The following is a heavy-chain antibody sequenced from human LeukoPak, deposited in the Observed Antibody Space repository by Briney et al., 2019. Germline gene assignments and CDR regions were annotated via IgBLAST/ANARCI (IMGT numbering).Heavy chain of an antibody. J-gene: IGHJ4*02. CDR2: ISSEGSST. Sequence: GGSLRLSCSASGFTFSSYAMHWVRQAPGKGLEYVSSISSEGSSTYYADSVKGRFTISRDDATNSLYLQMNSLRAEDTAVYYCARGNRYGYDYWGQGTLVTVSS. CDR3: ARGNRYGYDY. D-gene: IGHD5-18*01. CDR1: GFTFSSYA. V-gene: IGHV3-64*04.